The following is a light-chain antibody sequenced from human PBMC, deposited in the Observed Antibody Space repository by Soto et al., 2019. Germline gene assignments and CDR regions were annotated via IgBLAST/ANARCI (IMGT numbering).Light chain of an antibody. J-gene: IGKJ1*01. CDR2: SAS. CDR1: QSVSTN. Sequence: EIVMTQSPATLSVSPGERATLSCRASQSVSTNLAWYQQRPGQAPSLLIYSASTRATGIPARFSGNGSGTEFTLTISSLQPEDFAVYYCQQYDDWPPLTFGQGTKVEIK. V-gene: IGKV3-15*01. CDR3: QQYDDWPPLT.